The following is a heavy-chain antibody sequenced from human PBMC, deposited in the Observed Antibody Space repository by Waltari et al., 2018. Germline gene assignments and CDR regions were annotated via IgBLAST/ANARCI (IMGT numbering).Heavy chain of an antibody. D-gene: IGHD2-2*01. J-gene: IGHJ3*02. V-gene: IGHV3-49*03. CDR3: TRASIVVVPAAMRAFDI. Sequence: EVQLVESGGGLVQPGRSLRPSCTASGFTFGDYAMSWFRQAPGKGLEWEGFIRSKAYGGTTEYAASVKGRFTISRDDSKSIAYLQMNSLKTEDTAVYYCTRASIVVVPAAMRAFDIWGQGTMVTVSS. CDR2: IRSKAYGGTT. CDR1: GFTFGDYA.